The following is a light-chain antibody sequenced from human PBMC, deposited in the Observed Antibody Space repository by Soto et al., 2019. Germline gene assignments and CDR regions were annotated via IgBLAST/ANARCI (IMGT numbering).Light chain of an antibody. J-gene: IGKJ4*01. Sequence: DIQMTQSPSSLSASVGDRVTITWQASQDISNYLNWYQQKPGQAPKLLIYDASNWEAGVPSRFSGSGSGTDFTFTISSLQPEDVAVYYCQQYDQLPLTFGGGTKVDNK. CDR3: QQYDQLPLT. V-gene: IGKV1-33*01. CDR2: DAS. CDR1: QDISNY.